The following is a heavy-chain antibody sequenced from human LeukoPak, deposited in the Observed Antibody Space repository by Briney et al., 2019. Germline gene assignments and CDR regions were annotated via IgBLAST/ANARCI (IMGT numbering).Heavy chain of an antibody. V-gene: IGHV3-30*04. CDR2: ISYDGRNK. J-gene: IGHJ6*02. Sequence: PRGSMRLSCLASGFILSSYAMHWVRQAPGKGLEWVAVISYDGRNKYYADSVKGRFTISRDNSRNTLYLQMNSLRAEDTAVYYCASSETGTTGGYYGMDVWGQGTTVTVSS. CDR3: ASSETGTTGGYYGMDV. D-gene: IGHD1-7*01. CDR1: GFILSSYA.